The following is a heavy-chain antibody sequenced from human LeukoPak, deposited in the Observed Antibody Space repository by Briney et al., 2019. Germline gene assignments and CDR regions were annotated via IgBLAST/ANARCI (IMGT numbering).Heavy chain of an antibody. CDR3: ARKYDSSGSGFDY. Sequence: WVRQPPGKGLEWIGSIYYSGSTYYNPSLKSRVTISLDTSKNQFSLKLTSVTAADTAVYYCARKYDSSGSGFDYWGQGTLVTVSS. V-gene: IGHV4-39*01. J-gene: IGHJ4*02. D-gene: IGHD3-22*01. CDR2: IYYSGST.